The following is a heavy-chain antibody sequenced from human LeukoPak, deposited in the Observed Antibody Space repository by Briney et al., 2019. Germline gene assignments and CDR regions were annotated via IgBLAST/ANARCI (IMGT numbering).Heavy chain of an antibody. J-gene: IGHJ4*02. CDR3: ARMYSSGYYGDYFDY. D-gene: IGHD5-12*01. CDR2: ISADAATV. Sequence: GGTLRFSGAASGLTFSNYYMAWVRKPPGRGRKWISYISADAATVKYADSVEGRFTVSRDNTQNSIYLEMSSLRVDDTAVYYCARMYSSGYYGDYFDYWGQGNLVSVSS. V-gene: IGHV3-11*04. CDR1: GLTFSNYY.